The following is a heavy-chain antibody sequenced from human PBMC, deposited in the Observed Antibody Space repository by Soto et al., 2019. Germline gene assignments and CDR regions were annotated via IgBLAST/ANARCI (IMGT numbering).Heavy chain of an antibody. D-gene: IGHD2-2*01. Sequence: SETLSLTCTVSGGSISSYYWTWIRQPPGKGLEWIGCVSYTGSTNYNPSLKSRVTISVDTSKSQFSLKLSSVTAADTAVYYCARLHGYCISTSCYGYYGMDVWGQGTTVTVSS. CDR2: VSYTGST. CDR3: ARLHGYCISTSCYGYYGMDV. CDR1: GGSISSYY. V-gene: IGHV4-59*08. J-gene: IGHJ6*02.